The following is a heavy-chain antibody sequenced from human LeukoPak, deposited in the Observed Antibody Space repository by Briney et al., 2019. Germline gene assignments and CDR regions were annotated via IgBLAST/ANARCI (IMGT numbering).Heavy chain of an antibody. J-gene: IGHJ4*02. CDR3: ARDSRPLCSGGSCYPTDY. V-gene: IGHV1-18*01. D-gene: IGHD2-15*01. CDR2: ISAYNGNT. CDR1: GYTFTSYG. Sequence: ASVKVSCKASGYTFTSYGISWVRQAPGQGLEWMGWISAYNGNTNYAQKLQGRVTMTTDTSTSTAYMELRSLRSDDTAVYYCARDSRPLCSGGSCYPTDYWGQGTLVTVSS.